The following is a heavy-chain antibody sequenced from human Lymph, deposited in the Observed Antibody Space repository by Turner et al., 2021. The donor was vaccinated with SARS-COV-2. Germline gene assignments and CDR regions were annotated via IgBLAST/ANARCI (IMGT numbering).Heavy chain of an antibody. CDR3: ARQGWLRGYFDY. CDR1: AGSVTSSSYY. CDR2: IYSSGST. Sequence: QLQESGPGLVTPSETLSLTCTASAGSVTSSSYYWGWILQPPGKGLEWIGNIYSSGSTYYNPSLKSRVTISVDTSKNQFGLKLSSVTAADTAVYYCARQGWLRGYFDYWSQGTLVTVSS. V-gene: IGHV4-39*01. D-gene: IGHD5-18*01. J-gene: IGHJ4*02.